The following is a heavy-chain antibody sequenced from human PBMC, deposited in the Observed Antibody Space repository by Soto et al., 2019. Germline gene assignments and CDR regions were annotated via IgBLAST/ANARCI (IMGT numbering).Heavy chain of an antibody. Sequence: QVQLVQSGAEVKKPGSSVKVSCKASGGTFSSYAISWVRQAPGQGLEWMGGIIPIFGTANYAQKFQGRVTITADESTSTGYMELSSRRSEDTAVYYCARGLSAARRGDYYYGMDVWGQGTTVTVSS. CDR1: GGTFSSYA. CDR3: ARGLSAARRGDYYYGMDV. V-gene: IGHV1-69*01. J-gene: IGHJ6*02. CDR2: IIPIFGTA. D-gene: IGHD6-6*01.